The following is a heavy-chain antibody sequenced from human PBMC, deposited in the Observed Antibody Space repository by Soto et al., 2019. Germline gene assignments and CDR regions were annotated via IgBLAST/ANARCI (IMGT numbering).Heavy chain of an antibody. CDR2: IYYSGST. D-gene: IGHD3-22*01. J-gene: IGHJ4*02. Sequence: SETLSLTCTVSGVSISSYYWSWIRQPPGKGLEWIGYIYYSGSTNYNPSLKSRVTISGDTSKNQFSLKLSSVTAADTAVYYCGRSRGGYFDYWGQGTLVTVSS. CDR1: GVSISSYY. CDR3: GRSRGGYFDY. V-gene: IGHV4-59*01.